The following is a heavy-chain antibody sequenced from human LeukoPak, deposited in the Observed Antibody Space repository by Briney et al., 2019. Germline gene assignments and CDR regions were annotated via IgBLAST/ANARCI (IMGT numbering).Heavy chain of an antibody. J-gene: IGHJ4*02. CDR2: ISAYNGNT. D-gene: IGHD2-15*01. V-gene: IGHV1-18*01. CDR1: GYTFTSYG. CDR3: ARDGYCSGGGCYFLAPFDY. Sequence: GASVKVSCKASGYTFTSYGISWVRQAPGQGLEWMGWISAYNGNTNYAQKLQGRVTMTTDTSTSTAYMELRSLRSDDTAVYYCARDGYCSGGGCYFLAPFDYWGQGTLVTVSS.